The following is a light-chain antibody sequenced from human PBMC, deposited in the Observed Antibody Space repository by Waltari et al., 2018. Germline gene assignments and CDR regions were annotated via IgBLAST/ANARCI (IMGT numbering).Light chain of an antibody. CDR1: QSISNY. Sequence: DIQATQSPSSLSASIGDRVTITCRASQSISNYLNWYQQRPGKAPKLLIYGASTLQSGVSSRFSGSGSGTDFTLTINNLQPKDFATYYCQQTYGSPCSFGQGTKLEMK. V-gene: IGKV1-39*01. J-gene: IGKJ2*04. CDR3: QQTYGSPCS. CDR2: GAS.